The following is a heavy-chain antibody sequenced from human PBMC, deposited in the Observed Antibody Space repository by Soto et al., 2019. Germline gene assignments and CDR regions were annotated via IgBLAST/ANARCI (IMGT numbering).Heavy chain of an antibody. V-gene: IGHV4-38-2*01. CDR2: IYHRGAT. CDR1: GYSINRGYY. D-gene: IGHD3-22*01. J-gene: IGHJ4*02. CDR3: ARYQYDSSGLDDEH. Sequence: KTSETLSLTCSVSGYSINRGYYWGWIRQAPGKGLEWIGSIYHRGATYYAPSLKARAAISLDTSNNHFTLRLTSVTVADTAIYYCARYQYDSSGLDDEHWGQGALVTVYS.